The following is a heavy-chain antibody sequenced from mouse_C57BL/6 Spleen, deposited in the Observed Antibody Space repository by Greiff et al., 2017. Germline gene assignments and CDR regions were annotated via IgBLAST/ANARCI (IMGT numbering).Heavy chain of an antibody. CDR2: IDPSDSAT. D-gene: IGHD1-1*01. Sequence: VQLQQPGAELVRPGSSVKLSCKASGYTFTSYWMHWVKQRPIQGLEWIGNIDPSDSATHYNQKFKDKATLTVDKSSSTAYMQRSSLTSEDSAVYYCARRSYYGDAMDYWGQGTSVTVSS. CDR1: GYTFTSYW. CDR3: ARRSYYGDAMDY. V-gene: IGHV1-52*01. J-gene: IGHJ4*01.